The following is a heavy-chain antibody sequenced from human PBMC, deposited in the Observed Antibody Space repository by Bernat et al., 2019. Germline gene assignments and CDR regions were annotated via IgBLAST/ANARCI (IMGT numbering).Heavy chain of an antibody. CDR1: GFTFSSSW. V-gene: IGHV3-7*03. Sequence: EVQLVESGGGLVQPGGSLSLSCAASGFTFSSSWMTWVRQAPGKGLEWVANIKQDGSEKYYVDSVKGRFTISRDNAKNSPYLQMNSLRAEDTAVYYCATSMAAAGNDWGQGTLVTVSS. D-gene: IGHD6-13*01. CDR3: ATSMAAAGND. J-gene: IGHJ4*02. CDR2: IKQDGSEK.